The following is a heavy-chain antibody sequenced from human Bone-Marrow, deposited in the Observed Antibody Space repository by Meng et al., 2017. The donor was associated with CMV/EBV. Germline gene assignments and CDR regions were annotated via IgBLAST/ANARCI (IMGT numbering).Heavy chain of an antibody. Sequence: ASVKVSCKASGYTFTAHYFHWVRQAPGQGLEWMGWIHPHRGDTNYAQQFQGRVTLTRDTSINTVYMELTRLTSDDTAVYYCARDKNRGPDYWGQGTLVTVSS. CDR1: GYTFTAHY. CDR3: ARDKNRGPDY. D-gene: IGHD1-14*01. J-gene: IGHJ4*02. V-gene: IGHV1-2*02. CDR2: IHPHRGDT.